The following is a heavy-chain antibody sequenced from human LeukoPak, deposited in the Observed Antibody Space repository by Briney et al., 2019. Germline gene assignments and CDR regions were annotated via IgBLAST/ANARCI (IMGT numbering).Heavy chain of an antibody. D-gene: IGHD6-19*01. V-gene: IGHV1-8*01. Sequence: ASVKVSCKASGYTFTSCDINWVRQATGQGLEWMGWMNPNSVNTGYGQSFQGRITMPRDISIGTAYMELSNLTSEDTAIYYCTRGSSGRRDNWGQGTLVTVSA. J-gene: IGHJ4*02. CDR3: TRGSSGRRDN. CDR2: MNPNSVNT. CDR1: GYTFTSCD.